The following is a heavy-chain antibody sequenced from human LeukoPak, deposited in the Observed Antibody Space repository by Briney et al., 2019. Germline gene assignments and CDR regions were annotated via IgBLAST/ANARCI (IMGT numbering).Heavy chain of an antibody. Sequence: GGSLRLSCAASGFTFSSYAMSWVRQAPGKGLEWVSSTSGSGSSTDYADSVKGRFTISRDNSKSTLYLQMNSLRAEDTAVYYCAKDWFGGNYYYGMDVWGQGTTVTVSS. D-gene: IGHD3-10*01. CDR2: TSGSGSST. CDR1: GFTFSSYA. V-gene: IGHV3-23*01. CDR3: AKDWFGGNYYYGMDV. J-gene: IGHJ6*02.